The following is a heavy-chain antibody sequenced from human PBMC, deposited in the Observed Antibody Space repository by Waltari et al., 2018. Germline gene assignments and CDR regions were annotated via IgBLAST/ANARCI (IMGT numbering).Heavy chain of an antibody. V-gene: IGHV3-64*01. Sequence: EVQLVESGGGLVQPGGSLRLSCAASGFTFSSYAMHWVRQAPGKGLEYVSAISSNGGSTYYANSGKGRFTISRDNSKNTLYLQMGSLRAEDMAVYYCARDSAGYCSGGSCRAYYFDYWGQGTLVTVSS. CDR3: ARDSAGYCSGGSCRAYYFDY. D-gene: IGHD2-15*01. J-gene: IGHJ4*02. CDR2: ISSNGGST. CDR1: GFTFSSYA.